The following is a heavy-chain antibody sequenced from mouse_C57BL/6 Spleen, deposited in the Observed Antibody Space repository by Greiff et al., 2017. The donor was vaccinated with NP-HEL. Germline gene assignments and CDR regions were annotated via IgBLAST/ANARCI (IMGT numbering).Heavy chain of an antibody. V-gene: IGHV1-75*01. CDR2: FFPGSGST. J-gene: IGHJ3*01. D-gene: IGHD1-1*01. CDR1: GYTFTDYY. CDR3: ARGTTVVETPFAY. Sequence: QVQLQQSGPELVKPGASVKISCTASGYTFTDYYINWVKQRPGQGLEWIGWFFPGSGSTYYNEKFKGKATLTVDKSSSTAYMLLSSLTSEDSAVYFCARGTTVVETPFAYWGQGTLVTVSA.